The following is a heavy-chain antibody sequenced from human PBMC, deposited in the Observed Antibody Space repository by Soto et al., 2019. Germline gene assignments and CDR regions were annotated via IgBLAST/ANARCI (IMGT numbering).Heavy chain of an antibody. CDR1: GSTLTTFW. D-gene: IGHD3-22*01. CDR3: ARPLGGDSSGYYSSYYAMDV. V-gene: IGHV5-10-1*01. Sequence: GESLKISCQASGSTLTTFWIGWVRQMPGKGLEWVGRINLIDSYINYNPSFHGHVTLAFDRSSNTAYLQWRSLKASDSAIYYCARPLGGDSSGYYSSYYAMDVWGQGTTVTVYS. J-gene: IGHJ6*01. CDR2: INLIDSYI.